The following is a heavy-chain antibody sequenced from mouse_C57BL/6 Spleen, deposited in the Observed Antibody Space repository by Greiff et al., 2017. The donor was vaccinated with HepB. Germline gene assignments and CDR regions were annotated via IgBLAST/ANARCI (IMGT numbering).Heavy chain of an antibody. Sequence: DVKLVESGGDLVKPGGSLKLSCAASGFTFSSYGMSWVRQTPDKRLEWVATISSGGSYTYYPDSVKGRFTISRDNAKNTLYLQMSSLKSEDTAMYYCARRACNWDLFDYWGQGTTLTVSS. CDR3: ARRACNWDLFDY. CDR2: ISSGGSYT. V-gene: IGHV5-6*02. D-gene: IGHD4-1*01. CDR1: GFTFSSYG. J-gene: IGHJ2*01.